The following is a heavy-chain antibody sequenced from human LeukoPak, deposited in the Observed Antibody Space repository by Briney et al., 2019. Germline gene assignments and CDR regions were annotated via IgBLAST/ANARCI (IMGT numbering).Heavy chain of an antibody. V-gene: IGHV4-59*01. CDR2: IYYSGST. J-gene: IGHJ6*03. Sequence: PSETLSLTCTVSGGSISSYYWSSIRQPPGKGLEWIGYIYYSGSTNYNPSIKSRVTISVDTSKNQFSLKLSSVTAADTAVYYCARVRGGSYYAHYYYYMDVWGKGTTVTISS. CDR3: ARVRGGSYYAHYYYYMDV. D-gene: IGHD1-26*01. CDR1: GGSISSYY.